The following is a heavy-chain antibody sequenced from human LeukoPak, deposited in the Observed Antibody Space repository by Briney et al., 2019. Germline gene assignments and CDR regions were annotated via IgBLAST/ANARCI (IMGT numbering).Heavy chain of an antibody. CDR3: ARVKESYSSSFAPFGY. Sequence: GASVKVSCKASGYTFTGYYMHWVRQAPGQGLEWMGWINPNSGGTNYAQKFQGRVTMTRDTSISTAYMELSRLRSDDTAVYYCARVKESYSSSFAPFGYWGQGTLVTVSS. D-gene: IGHD6-6*01. V-gene: IGHV1-2*02. J-gene: IGHJ4*02. CDR2: INPNSGGT. CDR1: GYTFTGYY.